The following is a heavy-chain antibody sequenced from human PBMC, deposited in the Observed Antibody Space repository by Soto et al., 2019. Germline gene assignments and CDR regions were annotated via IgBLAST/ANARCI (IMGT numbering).Heavy chain of an antibody. CDR3: AKDLRAYYDIFTDYNWFDP. J-gene: IGHJ5*02. D-gene: IGHD3-9*01. V-gene: IGHV3-30*18. CDR1: GFTFSSYC. CDR2: ISYDGSNK. Sequence: GGSLXLSFAASGFTFSSYCMHWVRQAPGKGLEWVAVISYDGSNKYYADSVKGRYTISRDNSKNTLYLQMNSLRAEDTAVYYCAKDLRAYYDIFTDYNWFDPWGQRTLVTVSS.